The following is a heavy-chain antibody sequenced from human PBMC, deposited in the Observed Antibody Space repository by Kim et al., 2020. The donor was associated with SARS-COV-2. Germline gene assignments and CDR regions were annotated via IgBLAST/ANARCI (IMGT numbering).Heavy chain of an antibody. V-gene: IGHV3-49*03. CDR1: GLNFGDYA. CDR2: IRSKLYCETT. CDR3: TSGPYYYDSAAYYYDY. J-gene: IGHJ4*02. D-gene: IGHD3-22*01. Sequence: GGSLRLSCTTSGLNFGDYAMSWFRQAPGKGLELVAFIRSKLYCETTEYAASVKGRFLISRDDSNSIAYLQMNTLKTEDTAVYFCTSGPYYYDSAAYYYDYWGQGTVVTVSS.